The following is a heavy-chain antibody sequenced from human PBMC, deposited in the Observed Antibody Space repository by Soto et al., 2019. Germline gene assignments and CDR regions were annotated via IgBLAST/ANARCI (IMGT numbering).Heavy chain of an antibody. V-gene: IGHV3-23*01. D-gene: IGHD3-22*01. CDR1: GFTFSSYA. CDR3: AKDGVPYTYDSSGYYYFDY. CDR2: ISGSGGST. J-gene: IGHJ4*02. Sequence: GGSLRLSCAASGFTFSSYAMSWVRQAPGKGLEWVSAISGSGGSTYYADSVKGRFTISRDNSKNTLYLQMNSLRAEDTAVYYCAKDGVPYTYDSSGYYYFDYWGQGTLVTV.